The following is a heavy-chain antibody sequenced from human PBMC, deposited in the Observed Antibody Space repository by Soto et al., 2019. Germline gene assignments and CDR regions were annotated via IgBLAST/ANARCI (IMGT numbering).Heavy chain of an antibody. V-gene: IGHV3-30*18. CDR1: GFTFSSYG. CDR3: AKDRSSTSCYAFDY. Sequence: PGGSLRLSSAASGFTFSSYGMHWVRQAPGKGLEWVAVISYDGSNKYYADSVKGRFTISRDNSKNTLYLQMNSLRVEDTAVYYCAKDRSSTSCYAFDYWGQGSLVTVSS. D-gene: IGHD2-2*01. J-gene: IGHJ4*02. CDR2: ISYDGSNK.